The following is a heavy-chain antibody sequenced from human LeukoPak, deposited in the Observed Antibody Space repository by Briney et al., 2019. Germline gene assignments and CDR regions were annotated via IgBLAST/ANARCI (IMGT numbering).Heavy chain of an antibody. Sequence: SETLSLTCAVYGGSFCGYYWSWIRHPPEKGLEWIGEINHSGSTNYNPSLKSRVTISVDTSKNQFSLKLSSVTAADTAVYYCARARVGSYFDYWGQGTLVTVSS. V-gene: IGHV4-34*01. CDR1: GGSFCGYY. CDR2: INHSGST. D-gene: IGHD2-15*01. J-gene: IGHJ4*02. CDR3: ARARVGSYFDY.